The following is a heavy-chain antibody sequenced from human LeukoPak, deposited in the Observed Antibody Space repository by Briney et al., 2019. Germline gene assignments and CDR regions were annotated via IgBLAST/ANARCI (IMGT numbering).Heavy chain of an antibody. CDR1: GFTFSNAW. J-gene: IGHJ3*02. CDR2: IKSKPDGGTR. V-gene: IGHV3-15*01. D-gene: IGHD5-18*01. CDR3: AKEPRGYSFSFDI. Sequence: GGSLRLSCTAAGFTFSNAWMSWVRQAPGKGLEWVGHIKSKPDGGTRDYAAPVKGRFTISRGDSKNMLYLQMNSLRPEDTAVYYCAKEPRGYSFSFDIWGQGTMVTVSS.